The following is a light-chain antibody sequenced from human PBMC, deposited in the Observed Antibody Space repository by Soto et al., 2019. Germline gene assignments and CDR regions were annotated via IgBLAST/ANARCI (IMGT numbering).Light chain of an antibody. CDR3: QQHNSYPHT. Sequence: DIQLTQSPSSLSASVGDRVTITCRASQDISTFLAWYQQKQGKAPQLLIYSASNLHSGVPSRFSGSGSGTEFTLTVSSLQPEDFATYHCQQHNSYPHTFGQGTKLEIK. J-gene: IGKJ2*01. CDR1: QDISTF. V-gene: IGKV1-9*01. CDR2: SAS.